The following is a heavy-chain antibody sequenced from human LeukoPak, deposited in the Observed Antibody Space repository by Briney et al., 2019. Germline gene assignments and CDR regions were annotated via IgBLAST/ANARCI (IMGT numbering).Heavy chain of an antibody. V-gene: IGHV3-74*01. J-gene: IGHJ6*03. CDR1: GFTFSNYY. CDR3: ARGGYGHNMDV. CDR2: IKNAGDDP. D-gene: IGHD3-10*01. Sequence: GGSLRPSCVGSGFTFSNYYMYWVRQAPGKGPVWVSRIKNAGDDPIYADSVKGRFTISRDNAKNTVYLQMNSLRAEDTAVYYCARGGYGHNMDVWGEGTTVAVSS.